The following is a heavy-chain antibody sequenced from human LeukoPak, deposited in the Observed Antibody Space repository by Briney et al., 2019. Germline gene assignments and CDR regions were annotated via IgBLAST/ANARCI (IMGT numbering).Heavy chain of an antibody. CDR3: ARAVPSQATGAFDI. J-gene: IGHJ3*02. V-gene: IGHV1-8*01. CDR2: MNPNSGNT. D-gene: IGHD5-12*01. Sequence: ASVKVSCKASGYTFTSYDINWVRQATGQGLEWMGWMNPNSGNTGYAQKFQGRVTITADKSTSTAYMELSSLRSEDTAVYYCARAVPSQATGAFDIWGQGTMVTVSS. CDR1: GYTFTSYD.